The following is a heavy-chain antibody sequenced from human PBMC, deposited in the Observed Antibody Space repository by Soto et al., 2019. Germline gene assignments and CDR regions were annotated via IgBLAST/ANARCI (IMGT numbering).Heavy chain of an antibody. CDR1: GGSISSYY. V-gene: IGHV4-59*01. CDR2: IYYSGST. J-gene: IGHJ4*02. D-gene: IGHD6-6*01. Sequence: PSETLSLTCAVYGGSISSYYWSWIRQPPGKGLEWIGYIYYSGSTNYNPSLKSRVTISVDTSKNQFSLKLSSVTAADTAVYYCAREGGRSSSSLWGQGALVTVSS. CDR3: AREGGRSSSSL.